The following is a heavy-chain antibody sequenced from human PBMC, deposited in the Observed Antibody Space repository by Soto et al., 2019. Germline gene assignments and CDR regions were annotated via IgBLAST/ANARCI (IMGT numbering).Heavy chain of an antibody. CDR2: IYYSGST. D-gene: IGHD3-16*02. CDR1: GGSISSYY. Sequence: QVQLQESGPGLVKPSETLSLTCTVSGGSISSYYWSWIRQPPGKGLEWIGYIYYSGSTNYTPSLKSRVTISVDTSKNQFSLKLSSVTAADTAVYYCARPLHLGELSSYAFDIWGQGTMVTVSS. CDR3: ARPLHLGELSSYAFDI. V-gene: IGHV4-59*01. J-gene: IGHJ3*02.